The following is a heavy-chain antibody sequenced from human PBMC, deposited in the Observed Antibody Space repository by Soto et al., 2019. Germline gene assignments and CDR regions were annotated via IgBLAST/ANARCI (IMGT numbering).Heavy chain of an antibody. CDR2: IYTSGST. Sequence: PSETLSLTCNVSCGSTSIYYWIWILQPAGKGLEWIGRIYTSGSTNYNPSLKSRVTMSVDTSKNQFSLKLSSVTAADTAVYYCARESLYSSGWLPFDYWGQGTLVTVSS. V-gene: IGHV4-4*07. CDR1: CGSTSIYY. CDR3: ARESLYSSGWLPFDY. D-gene: IGHD6-19*01. J-gene: IGHJ4*02.